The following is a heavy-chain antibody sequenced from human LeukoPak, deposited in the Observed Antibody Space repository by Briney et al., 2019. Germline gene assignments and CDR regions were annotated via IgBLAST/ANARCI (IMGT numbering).Heavy chain of an antibody. CDR3: ARGLGSAEDY. J-gene: IGHJ4*02. V-gene: IGHV3-48*01. D-gene: IGHD1-26*01. CDR2: ISSSSVTI. Sequence: PGGSLRLSCAASGFTFSSYNMNWVRQAPGKGLEWVSYISSSSVTIYYADSVKGRFTISRDNAKNSLYLQMNSLRAEDTAVYYCARGLGSAEDYWGQGTLVTVSS. CDR1: GFTFSSYN.